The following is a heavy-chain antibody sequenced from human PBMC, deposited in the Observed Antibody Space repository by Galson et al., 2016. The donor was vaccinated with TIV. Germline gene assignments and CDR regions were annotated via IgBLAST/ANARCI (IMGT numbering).Heavy chain of an antibody. D-gene: IGHD1-26*01. CDR3: AKVGKSGDYSWDAFDV. V-gene: IGHV3-23*01. CDR1: GFSFRNCV. Sequence: SLRLSCAASGFSFRNCVMSWVRLAPGKGLEWVSSLSLSGSHTYYAESVKGRFTISRDNSKYPLFLQLNSLRVGDTAIYYCAKVGKSGDYSWDAFDVWGQGAVVTVSS. J-gene: IGHJ3*01. CDR2: LSLSGSHT.